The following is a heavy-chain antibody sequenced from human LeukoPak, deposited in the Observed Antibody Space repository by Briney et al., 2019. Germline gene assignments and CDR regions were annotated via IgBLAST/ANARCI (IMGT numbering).Heavy chain of an antibody. J-gene: IGHJ4*02. Sequence: PGGSLRLSCAASGFTVSSYYMSWVRQAPGKGLEWVSVIYSGGSTYYADSVKGRFTISRDNSKSTLYLQMNSLRAEDTAVYYCARRYNWNYVDYWGQGTLVTVSS. CDR3: ARRYNWNYVDY. CDR2: IYSGGST. V-gene: IGHV3-66*04. CDR1: GFTVSSYY. D-gene: IGHD1-20*01.